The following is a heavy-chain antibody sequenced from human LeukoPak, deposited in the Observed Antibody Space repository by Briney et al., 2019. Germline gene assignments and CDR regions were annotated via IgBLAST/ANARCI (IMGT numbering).Heavy chain of an antibody. CDR2: INHSGST. CDR3: ARGRSRRYYYDSSGYYPRYYFDY. J-gene: IGHJ4*02. CDR1: GGSLSGYY. V-gene: IGHV4-34*01. D-gene: IGHD3-22*01. Sequence: SETLSLTCAVYGGSLSGYYWSWIRQPPGKGLEWIGEINHSGSTNYNPSLKSRVTISVDTSKNQFSLKLSSVTAADTAVYYCARGRSRRYYYDSSGYYPRYYFDYWGQGTLVTVSS.